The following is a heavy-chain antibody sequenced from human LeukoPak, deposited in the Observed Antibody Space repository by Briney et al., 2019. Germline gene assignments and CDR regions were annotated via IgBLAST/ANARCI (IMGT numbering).Heavy chain of an antibody. V-gene: IGHV3-23*01. J-gene: IGHJ6*03. CDR3: ARDRSYYGSGAGGFFYYYYYMDV. CDR1: GFTFRNYG. D-gene: IGHD3-10*01. CDR2: ISNSGGNT. Sequence: PGGSLRLSCAASGFTFRNYGMSWVRQAPGKGLEWVSAISNSGGNTYYADSVKGRFTISRDNSRNTLYLQMNSLRAEDTAVYYCARDRSYYGSGAGGFFYYYYYMDVWGKGTTVTISS.